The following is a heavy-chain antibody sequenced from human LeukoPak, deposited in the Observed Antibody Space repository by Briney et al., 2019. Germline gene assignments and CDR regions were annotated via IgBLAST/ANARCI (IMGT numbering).Heavy chain of an antibody. D-gene: IGHD4-11*01. Sequence: GGSLRLSCAASGLTFSGSAVHWVRQASGKGLEWVGRIRSKRNGYATGYVASVKGRFTISRDNAKNSLYLQMNSLRAEDTAVYYCARGLSATVTTSTDYWGQGTLVTVSS. J-gene: IGHJ4*02. CDR2: IRSKRNGYAT. V-gene: IGHV3-73*01. CDR3: ARGLSATVTTSTDY. CDR1: GLTFSGSA.